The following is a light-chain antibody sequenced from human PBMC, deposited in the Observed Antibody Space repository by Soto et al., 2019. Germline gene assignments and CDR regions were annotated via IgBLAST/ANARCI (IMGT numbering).Light chain of an antibody. J-gene: IGKJ4*01. V-gene: IGKV1-5*03. CDR2: KAS. Sequence: DIQMTQSPSTLSASVGDRVTITCRASQSISDWLAWYQQKPGKAPNLLIYKASTLESGVPSRFSGSGSGTEFTLTISSLHPDDFATYYCQQYNGYPHTFGGGTKVEIK. CDR3: QQYNGYPHT. CDR1: QSISDW.